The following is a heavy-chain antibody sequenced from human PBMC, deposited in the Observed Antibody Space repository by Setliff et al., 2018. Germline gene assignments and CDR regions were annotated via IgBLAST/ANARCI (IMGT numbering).Heavy chain of an antibody. Sequence: GSLRLSCAASGFTFSSYAMTWIRQAPGRGLEWVSTINGPGGSPTYANSVTGRFTISRDNSKNTLYLQVNSLRAEDTAVYYCVIDPWGSGAYVGDYWGQGTLVTV. CDR1: GFTFSSYA. CDR2: INGPGGSP. V-gene: IGHV3-23*01. CDR3: VIDPWGSGAYVGDY. J-gene: IGHJ4*02. D-gene: IGHD3-10*01.